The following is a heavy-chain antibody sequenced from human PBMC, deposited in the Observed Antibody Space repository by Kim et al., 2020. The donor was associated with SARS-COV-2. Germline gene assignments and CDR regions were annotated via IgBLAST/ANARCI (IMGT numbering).Heavy chain of an antibody. CDR2: ISGSGGST. CDR3: ANWVVPVYWYFDL. D-gene: IGHD2-15*01. V-gene: IGHV3-23*01. J-gene: IGHJ2*01. CDR1: GFTFSSYA. Sequence: GGSLRLSCAASGFTFSSYAMSWVRQAPGKGLEWVSAISGSGGSTYYADSVKGRFTISRDNSKNTLYLQMNSLRAEDTAVYYCANWVVPVYWYFDLWGRGTLVTVSS.